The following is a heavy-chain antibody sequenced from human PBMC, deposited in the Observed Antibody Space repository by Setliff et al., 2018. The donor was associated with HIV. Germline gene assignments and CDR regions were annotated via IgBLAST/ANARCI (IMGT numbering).Heavy chain of an antibody. CDR2: IYYSGST. CDR1: GGSISSSSYY. D-gene: IGHD6-13*01. J-gene: IGHJ4*02. CDR3: ARPWIAAAGEDY. V-gene: IGHV4-39*01. Sequence: SETLSLTCTVSGGSISSSSYYWGWIRQPPGKGLEWIGSIYYSGSTYYNPSLKSRVTISVDTSKNQFSLKLSSVTAADTAVYYCARPWIAAAGEDYWGQGTLFTVSS.